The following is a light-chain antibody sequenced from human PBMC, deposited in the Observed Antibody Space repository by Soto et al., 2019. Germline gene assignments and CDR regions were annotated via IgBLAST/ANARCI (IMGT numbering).Light chain of an antibody. CDR3: QQYYSYPRT. J-gene: IGKJ4*01. CDR1: QGISSY. V-gene: IGKV1-8*01. Sequence: AIRMTQSPSSFSASTGARVTITCRASQGISSYLAWYQQKPGKAPKLLIYAASTLQSGVPSRFSGSGSGTDFTLTISCLQSEDFATYYCQQYYSYPRTFGGGTKVDIK. CDR2: AAS.